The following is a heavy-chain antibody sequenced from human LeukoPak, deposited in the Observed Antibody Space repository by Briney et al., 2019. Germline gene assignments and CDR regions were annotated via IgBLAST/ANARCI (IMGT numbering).Heavy chain of an antibody. CDR1: GFTFDDYA. V-gene: IGHV3-9*01. J-gene: IGHJ3*02. Sequence: GGSLRLSCAASGFTFDDYAMHWVRQAPGKGLEWVSGISWNSGSIGYADSVKGRFTISRDNAKKSLYLQMNSLRAEDTAVYYCARDQGVYCSGGSCTAFDIWGQGTMVTVSS. D-gene: IGHD2-15*01. CDR2: ISWNSGSI. CDR3: ARDQGVYCSGGSCTAFDI.